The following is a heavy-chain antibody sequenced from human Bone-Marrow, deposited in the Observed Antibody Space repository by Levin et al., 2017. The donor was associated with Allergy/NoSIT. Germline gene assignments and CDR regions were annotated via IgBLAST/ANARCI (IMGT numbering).Heavy chain of an antibody. CDR3: ARAGYGSGSYIPQGWFDP. CDR2: IWYDGSNK. J-gene: IGHJ5*02. V-gene: IGHV3-33*01. Sequence: GGSLRLSCAASGFTFSSYGMHWVRQAPGKGLEWVAVIWYDGSNKYYADSVKGRFTISRDNSKNTLYLQMNSLRAEDTAVYYCARAGYGSGSYIPQGWFDPWGQGTLVTVSS. CDR1: GFTFSSYG. D-gene: IGHD3-10*01.